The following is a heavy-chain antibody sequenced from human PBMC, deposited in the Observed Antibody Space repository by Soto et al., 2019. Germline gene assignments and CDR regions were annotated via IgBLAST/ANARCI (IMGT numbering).Heavy chain of an antibody. Sequence: EVQLVESGGGLVQPEGSLRLSCTASGFTFSTYSMTWVRQAPGKGLEWVSSISGGGSHIFYADSVKGRFTVSRDNAKNSLYLQMNNLRAEDTALYYCARERGGYYFDYWGLGTLVTVSS. J-gene: IGHJ4*02. D-gene: IGHD3-3*01. CDR2: ISGGGSHI. CDR3: ARERGGYYFDY. V-gene: IGHV3-21*01. CDR1: GFTFSTYS.